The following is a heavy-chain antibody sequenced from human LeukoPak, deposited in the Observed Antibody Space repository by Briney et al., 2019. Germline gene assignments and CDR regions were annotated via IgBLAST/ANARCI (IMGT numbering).Heavy chain of an antibody. D-gene: IGHD6-19*01. Sequence: GGSLRLSCVASGFIFSTYGMHWVRQAPGKGPEWVAVIWFDGSNKYYADSVKGRFTISRDNSKNTLYLEMNSLRAEDTAVYYCAKDHPVAGKNYWGQGTLVTVSS. CDR3: AKDHPVAGKNY. V-gene: IGHV3-33*06. CDR1: GFIFSTYG. J-gene: IGHJ4*02. CDR2: IWFDGSNK.